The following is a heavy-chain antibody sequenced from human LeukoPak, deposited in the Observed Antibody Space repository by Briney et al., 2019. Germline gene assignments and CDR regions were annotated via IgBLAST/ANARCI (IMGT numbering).Heavy chain of an antibody. J-gene: IGHJ4*02. Sequence: ASVKVSCKASGYTLTSYGISWVRQAPGQGLEWMGWISAYNGNTNYAQKLQGRVTMTTDTSTSTAYMELRSLRSDDTAVYYCARGPSIAAAGPLYFDYWGQGTLVTVSS. CDR1: GYTLTSYG. CDR3: ARGPSIAAAGPLYFDY. V-gene: IGHV1-18*01. CDR2: ISAYNGNT. D-gene: IGHD6-13*01.